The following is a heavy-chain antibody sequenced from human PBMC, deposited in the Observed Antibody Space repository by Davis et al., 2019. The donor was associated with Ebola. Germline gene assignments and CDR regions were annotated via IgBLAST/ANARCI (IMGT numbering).Heavy chain of an antibody. V-gene: IGHV3-30*03. CDR1: GFTFSSYG. J-gene: IGHJ6*02. CDR2: ISYDGSNK. Sequence: GGSLKISCAASGFTFSSYGMHWVRQAPGKGLEWVAVISYDGSNKYYADSVKGRFTISRDNAKNSLYLQMNSLRAEDTAVYYCARATVTPYYYYYGMDVWGQGTTVTVSS. D-gene: IGHD4-11*01. CDR3: ARATVTPYYYYYGMDV.